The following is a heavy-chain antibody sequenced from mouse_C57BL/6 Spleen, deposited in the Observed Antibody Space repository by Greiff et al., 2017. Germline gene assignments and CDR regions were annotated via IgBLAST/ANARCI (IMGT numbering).Heavy chain of an antibody. Sequence: QVQLQQSGAELMKPGASVKLSCKASGYTFTGYWIEWVKQRPGHGLEWIGEILPGSGSTNYNEKFKGQATFTANTSANTASRQLSSLTTEDSAIYYGARAYGLYAMDYWGQGTSVTVSS. D-gene: IGHD1-1*02. V-gene: IGHV1-9*01. CDR1: GYTFTGYW. J-gene: IGHJ4*01. CDR3: ARAYGLYAMDY. CDR2: ILPGSGST.